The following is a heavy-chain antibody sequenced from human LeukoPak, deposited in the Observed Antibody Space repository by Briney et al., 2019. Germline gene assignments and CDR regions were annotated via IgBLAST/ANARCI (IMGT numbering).Heavy chain of an antibody. Sequence: PGGSLRLSCAASGFTFSSYAMSWVRQAPGKGLEWVSAISGSGGSTYYADSVKGRFTISRDNSKNTLYLQMNSLRAEDTAVYYCANLNFEGGFCSSTSCYDPMLGYWGQGTLVTVPS. CDR3: ANLNFEGGFCSSTSCYDPMLGY. CDR1: GFTFSSYA. V-gene: IGHV3-23*01. CDR2: ISGSGGST. J-gene: IGHJ4*02. D-gene: IGHD2-2*01.